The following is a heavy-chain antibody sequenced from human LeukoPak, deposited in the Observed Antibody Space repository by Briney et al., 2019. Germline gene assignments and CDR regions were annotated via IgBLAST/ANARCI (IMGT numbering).Heavy chain of an antibody. CDR2: FDPEDGET. CDR3: ATFSSTSWGWFDP. V-gene: IGHV1-24*01. Sequence: ASVKVSCKVSGYTLTELSLHWVRQAPGKGLEWMGGFDPEDGETIYAQKFQGRVTMTEDTSTDTAYMELSSLRSEDTAVYYCATFSSTSWGWFDPWGQGTLVTVSS. CDR1: GYTLTELS. D-gene: IGHD2-2*01. J-gene: IGHJ5*02.